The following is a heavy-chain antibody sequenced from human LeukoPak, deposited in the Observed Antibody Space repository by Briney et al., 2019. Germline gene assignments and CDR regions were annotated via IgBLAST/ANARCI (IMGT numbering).Heavy chain of an antibody. Sequence: ASVKVSCKASGYTFTSYYMHWVRQAPGQGLEWMGIINPSGGSTSYAQKFQGRVTMTEDTSTDIAYMELSSLRSEDTAVYYCATEPSYYYGSGSYWGQGTLVTVSS. CDR3: ATEPSYYYGSGSY. CDR2: INPSGGST. D-gene: IGHD3-10*01. V-gene: IGHV1-46*01. J-gene: IGHJ4*02. CDR1: GYTFTSYY.